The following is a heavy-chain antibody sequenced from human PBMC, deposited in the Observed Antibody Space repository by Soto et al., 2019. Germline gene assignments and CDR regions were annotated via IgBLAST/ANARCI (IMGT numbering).Heavy chain of an antibody. Sequence: GGSLRLSCAASGLTFSDYFMSWIRQAPGKGLEWVSYITSSSTIYYADSVKGRFTISRDNAKNSLFLQMNSLRAEDTAVYYCAGDWNSNDWGQGTLVTVSS. CDR1: GLTFSDYF. CDR2: ITSSSTI. J-gene: IGHJ4*02. D-gene: IGHD1-7*01. CDR3: AGDWNSND. V-gene: IGHV3-11*01.